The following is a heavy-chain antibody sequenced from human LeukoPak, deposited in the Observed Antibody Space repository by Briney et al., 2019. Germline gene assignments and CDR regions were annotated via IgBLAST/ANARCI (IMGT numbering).Heavy chain of an antibody. V-gene: IGHV3-21*01. CDR3: ARAWHDYVWGSYRPCYFDY. D-gene: IGHD3-16*02. CDR2: ISSSSSYI. CDR1: GFTFSSYS. J-gene: IGHJ4*02. Sequence: GGSLRLSCAASGFTFSSYSMNWVRQAPGKGLEWVSSISSSSSYIYYADSVKGRFTISRDNAKNSLYLQMNSLRAEDTAVYYCARAWHDYVWGSYRPCYFDYWGQGTLVTVSS.